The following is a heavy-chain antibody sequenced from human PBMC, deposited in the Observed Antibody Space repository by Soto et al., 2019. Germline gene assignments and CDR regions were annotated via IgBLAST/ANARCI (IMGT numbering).Heavy chain of an antibody. CDR1: GFTFDDYA. D-gene: IGHD3-22*01. CDR3: AASRGYDSSGYSGYYYGMDV. J-gene: IGHJ6*02. V-gene: IGHV3-9*01. CDR2: ITWNSDEI. Sequence: EVQLVESGGGLVQPGRSLRLSCAASGFTFDDYAMHWVRQRPGRGLEWVSGITWNSDEIGYPDSVKGRFSISRDNAKKYLYLQMNSLRHDETALYYCAASRGYDSSGYSGYYYGMDVWGQGTTVTVSS.